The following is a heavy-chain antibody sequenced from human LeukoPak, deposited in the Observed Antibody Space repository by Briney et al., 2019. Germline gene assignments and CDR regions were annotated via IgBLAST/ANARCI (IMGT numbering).Heavy chain of an antibody. D-gene: IGHD1-26*01. V-gene: IGHV4-34*01. CDR1: GGSFSGYY. CDR3: ARGRSFGGSYSPPD. CDR2: INHSGST. J-gene: IGHJ4*02. Sequence: PSETLSLTCAVYGGSFSGYYWSWIRQPPGKGLEWIGEINHSGSTNYNPSLKSRVTISVDTSKNQFSLKLSSVTAADTAVYYCARGRSFGGSYSPPDWGQGTLVTVSS.